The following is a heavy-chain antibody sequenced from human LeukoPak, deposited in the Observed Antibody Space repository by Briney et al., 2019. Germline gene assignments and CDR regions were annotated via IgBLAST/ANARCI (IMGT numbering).Heavy chain of an antibody. V-gene: IGHV4-34*01. CDR3: AREESVAGTTGDY. D-gene: IGHD6-19*01. CDR1: GGSFSGYY. J-gene: IGHJ4*02. CDR2: INHSGST. Sequence: SETLSLTCAVYGGSFSGYYWSWIRQPPGKGLEWIGEINHSGSTNYNPSLKSRVTISVDTSKNQFSLKLSSVTAADTAVYYCAREESVAGTTGDYWGQGTLVTVSS.